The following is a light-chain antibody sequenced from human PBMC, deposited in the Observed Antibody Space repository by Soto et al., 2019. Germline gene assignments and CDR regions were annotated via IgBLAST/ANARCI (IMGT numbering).Light chain of an antibody. CDR1: QSIDRR. CDR3: QQYFTVPHT. V-gene: IGKV1-5*01. J-gene: IGKJ2*01. Sequence: DLQMTQSPSTLSASVRDSVTITCRASQSIDRRLAWYQKKPGKAPNLVIYDASTLESGDPSRFSGSGSGTEFTLTISSLQPDDSATYYCQQYFTVPHTFGLGTTLQIK. CDR2: DAS.